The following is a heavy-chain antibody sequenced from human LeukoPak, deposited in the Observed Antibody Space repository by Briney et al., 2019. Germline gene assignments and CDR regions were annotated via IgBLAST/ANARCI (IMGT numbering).Heavy chain of an antibody. J-gene: IGHJ4*02. CDR2: IGSGGDT. CDR1: GFTFSSYA. CDR3: AKYYAARGRSFDF. D-gene: IGHD4/OR15-4a*01. Sequence: GGSLRLSCAASGFTFSSYAMTWVRQSPGKGLEWVSVIGSGGDTYYSDSVQGRFTISRDNSKNTLYLQMNSLRADDTAVYYCAKYYAARGRSFDFWGQGTLVTVSS. V-gene: IGHV3-23*01.